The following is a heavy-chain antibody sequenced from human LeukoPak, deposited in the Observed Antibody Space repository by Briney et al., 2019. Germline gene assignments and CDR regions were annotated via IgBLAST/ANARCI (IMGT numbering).Heavy chain of an antibody. CDR3: AKDGKYSSSWYDY. D-gene: IGHD6-13*01. CDR1: GFTFSSYA. Sequence: GGSLRLSCAASGFTFSSYAVSWVRQAPGKGLEWVSAISGSGGSTYYADSVKGRFTISRDNSKNTLYLQMNSLRAEDTAVYYCAKDGKYSSSWYDYWGQGTLVTVSS. CDR2: ISGSGGST. J-gene: IGHJ4*02. V-gene: IGHV3-23*01.